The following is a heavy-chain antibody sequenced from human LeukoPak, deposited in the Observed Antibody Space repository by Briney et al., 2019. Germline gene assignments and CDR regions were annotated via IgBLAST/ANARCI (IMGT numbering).Heavy chain of an antibody. CDR2: IYYSGST. V-gene: IGHV4-39*01. J-gene: IGHJ4*02. CDR3: VRQSQIYDF. D-gene: IGHD2/OR15-2a*01. Sequence: SETLSLTCTVSGGSISSSSYYWGWIRQPPGKGLEWIGSIYYSGSTYYNPSLKSRVTISIETSKNQFSLNLRSVTAADTAVYYCVRQSQIYDFWGQGTLVTVSS. CDR1: GGSISSSSYY.